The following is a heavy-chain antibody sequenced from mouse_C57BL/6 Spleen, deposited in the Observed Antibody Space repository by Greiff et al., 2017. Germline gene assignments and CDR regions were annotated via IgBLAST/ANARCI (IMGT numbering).Heavy chain of an antibody. Sequence: QVQLQQSGAELVRPGASVTLSCKASGYTFTDYEMHWVKQTPVHGLEWIGAIDPETGGTAYNQKFKGKAILTADKSSSTAYMELRSLTSEDSAVYYCTRALSGPYWYFDVWGTGTTVTVSS. CDR1: GYTFTDYE. J-gene: IGHJ1*03. CDR3: TRALSGPYWYFDV. CDR2: IDPETGGT. D-gene: IGHD4-1*01. V-gene: IGHV1-15*01.